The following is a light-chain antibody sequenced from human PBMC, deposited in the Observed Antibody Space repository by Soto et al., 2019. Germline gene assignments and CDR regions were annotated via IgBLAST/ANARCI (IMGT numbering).Light chain of an antibody. CDR2: DAS. J-gene: IGKJ2*01. V-gene: IGKV1-5*01. CDR1: QSINDW. CDR3: QKYKSYSA. Sequence: DIQMTQSPSTLSASVGDRVTITCRASQSINDWLAWYQQKPGKAPKILISDASTLETGVPSRFSGSGSGTEFTLTISSLQPDDFATYYCQKYKSYSAFGQGTKLEIK.